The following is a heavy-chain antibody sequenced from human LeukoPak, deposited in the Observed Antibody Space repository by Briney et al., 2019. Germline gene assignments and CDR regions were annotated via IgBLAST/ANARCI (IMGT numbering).Heavy chain of an antibody. Sequence: GESLKISCKGSGYSSNSYWIGWVRQVPGKGLEWMGIVYPGDSDTRYSPSFQGQVTISADKSISTAYLQWGSLKASDTAMYYCAREGRSSSPMDYWGQGTLVTVSS. D-gene: IGHD6-6*01. CDR1: GYSSNSYW. J-gene: IGHJ4*02. CDR3: AREGRSSSPMDY. V-gene: IGHV5-51*01. CDR2: VYPGDSDT.